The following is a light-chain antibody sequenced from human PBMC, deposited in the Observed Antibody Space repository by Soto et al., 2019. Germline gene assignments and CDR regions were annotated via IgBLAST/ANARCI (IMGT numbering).Light chain of an antibody. CDR1: QSINAH. Sequence: EVVMTQSPATLSVSPGERVTLSCRASQSINAHLAWYQQKPGPAPRLLIHGASTRATGIPGRFSGSGFGTEFILTISRLQSEDFAVYYCQQYNTWLWTFSQGTKVEIQ. V-gene: IGKV3-15*01. J-gene: IGKJ1*01. CDR3: QQYNTWLWT. CDR2: GAS.